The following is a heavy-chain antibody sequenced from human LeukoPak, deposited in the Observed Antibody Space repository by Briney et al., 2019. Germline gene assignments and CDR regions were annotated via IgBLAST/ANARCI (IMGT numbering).Heavy chain of an antibody. CDR2: ISGSGGST. V-gene: IGHV3-23*01. CDR1: GFPFSSYA. J-gene: IGHJ4*02. D-gene: IGHD3-22*01. CDR3: ARGTYYYDSSGYYWAADY. Sequence: GGSLRLSCAASGFPFSSYAMSWVRQAPGKGLGWVSAISGSGGSTYYADSVKGRFTISRDNSKNTLYLQMNSLRAEDTAVYDCARGTYYYDSSGYYWAADYWGQGTMVTVSS.